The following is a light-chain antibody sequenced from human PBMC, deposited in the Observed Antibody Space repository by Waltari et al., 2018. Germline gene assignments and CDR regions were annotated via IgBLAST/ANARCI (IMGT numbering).Light chain of an antibody. Sequence: EVLMTQSPATVSVSPGEGATLSCWASQGVRNNVAWFQQKPGQAPRLLIYGASTRATGIPARFSGSGAGTDFSLTISGLQSEDFAVYYCQQYSDGYTFGQGTKLEIK. J-gene: IGKJ2*01. V-gene: IGKV3-15*01. CDR2: GAS. CDR1: QGVRNN. CDR3: QQYSDGYT.